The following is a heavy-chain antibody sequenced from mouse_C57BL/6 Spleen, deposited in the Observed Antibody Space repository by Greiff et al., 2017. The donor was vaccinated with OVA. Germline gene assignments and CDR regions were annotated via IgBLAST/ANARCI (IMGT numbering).Heavy chain of an antibody. Sequence: QVQLQQPGAELVKPGASVKMSCKASGYTFTSYWITWVKQRPGQGLEWIGDIYPGSGSTNYNEKFKSKATLTVDTSSSTAYMQLSSLTSEGSAVYYCAREGVYYDYDGSYWGQGTLVTVSA. CDR1: GYTFTSYW. CDR2: IYPGSGST. J-gene: IGHJ3*01. V-gene: IGHV1-55*01. D-gene: IGHD2-4*01. CDR3: AREGVYYDYDGSY.